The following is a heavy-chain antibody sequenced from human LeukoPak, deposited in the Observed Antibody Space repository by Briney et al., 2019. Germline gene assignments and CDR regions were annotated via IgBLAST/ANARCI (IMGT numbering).Heavy chain of an antibody. D-gene: IGHD6-13*01. CDR2: FDPEGGET. J-gene: IGHJ4*02. CDR3: ATARWQQLLFDY. V-gene: IGHV1-24*01. CDR1: GYTLTELS. Sequence: ASVKVSCKVSGYTLTELSMHWVRQAPGKGLERMGGFDPEGGETIYAQKFQGRVTMTEDTSTDTAYMELSSLRSEDTAVYYCATARWQQLLFDYWGQGTLVTVSS.